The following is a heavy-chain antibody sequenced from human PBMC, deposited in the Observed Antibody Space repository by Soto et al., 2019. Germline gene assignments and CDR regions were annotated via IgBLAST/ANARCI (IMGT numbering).Heavy chain of an antibody. CDR2: INHSGST. CDR1: GGSLSGYY. V-gene: IGHV4-34*01. J-gene: IGHJ5*02. CDR3: ARERGVLLWFGELSWFDP. D-gene: IGHD3-10*01. Sequence: ETLSLTCAVYGGSLSGYYWSWIRQPPGKGLEWIGEINHSGSTNYNPSLKSRVTISVDTSKNQFSLKLSSVTAADTAVYYCARERGVLLWFGELSWFDPWGQG.